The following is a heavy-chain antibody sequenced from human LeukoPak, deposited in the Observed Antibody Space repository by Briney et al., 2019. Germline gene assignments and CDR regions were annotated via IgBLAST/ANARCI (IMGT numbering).Heavy chain of an antibody. CDR1: GFTSSTYG. Sequence: GGSLRLSCAASGFTSSTYGMSWVRQAPGKGLEWVSTISGSGGTTYCADSVKGRFTISRDNSKNTLYLQMNSLRAEDTAIYYCAKGGAQYCSGGSCYRTYYFDSWGQGTLVTVSS. CDR2: ISGSGGTT. D-gene: IGHD2-15*01. J-gene: IGHJ4*02. CDR3: AKGGAQYCSGGSCYRTYYFDS. V-gene: IGHV3-23*01.